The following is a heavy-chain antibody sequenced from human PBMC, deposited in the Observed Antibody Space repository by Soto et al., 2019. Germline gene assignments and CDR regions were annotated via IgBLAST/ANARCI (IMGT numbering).Heavy chain of an antibody. CDR3: ARGRYGDY. CDR1: GYAFTTYG. D-gene: IGHD1-1*01. Sequence: QVHLVQSGAEVKKPGASVKVPCQGSGYAFTTYGITWVRQAPGQGLEWMGWISAHNGNTNYAQKLQGRVTVTRDTSTSTAYMELRNLRYDDTAVYYCARGRYGDYWGQGALVTVSS. CDR2: ISAHNGNT. J-gene: IGHJ4*02. V-gene: IGHV1-18*01.